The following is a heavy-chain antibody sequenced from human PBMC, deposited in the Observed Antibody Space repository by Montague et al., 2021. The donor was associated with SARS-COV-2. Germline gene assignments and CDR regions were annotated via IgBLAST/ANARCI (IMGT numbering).Heavy chain of an antibody. D-gene: IGHD5-12*01. J-gene: IGHJ4*02. Sequence: SETLSLTCTVSGGSISSSNYFWGWIRQPPGQGLVWIVSIYFGGGTYYTPSLKIRVTISVDTSKNHFSLKLTSVTAAATAVYWCARGVGKGFSGYVTEGGFDYWGQGTLGSVSS. CDR1: GGSISSSNYF. V-gene: IGHV4-39*07. CDR3: ARGVGKGFSGYVTEGGFDY. CDR2: IYFGGGT.